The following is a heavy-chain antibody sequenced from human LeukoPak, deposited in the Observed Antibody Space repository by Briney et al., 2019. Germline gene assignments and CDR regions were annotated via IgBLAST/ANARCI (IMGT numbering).Heavy chain of an antibody. V-gene: IGHV3-7*01. Sequence: GGSLRLSCAASGFTFSSYSMNWVRQAPGKGLEWVANIKHDGSEKYYVDSVKGRFTISRDNAKDSLYLQMNSLRAQDTAVYYCARANSLGYWGQGTLVTVSS. CDR3: ARANSLGY. D-gene: IGHD2/OR15-2a*01. CDR2: IKHDGSEK. CDR1: GFTFSSYS. J-gene: IGHJ4*02.